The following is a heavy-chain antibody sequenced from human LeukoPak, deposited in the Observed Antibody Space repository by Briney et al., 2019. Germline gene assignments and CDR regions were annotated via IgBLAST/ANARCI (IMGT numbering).Heavy chain of an antibody. D-gene: IGHD3-10*01. CDR1: GFTFSSYA. Sequence: PGGSLRLSCAASGFTFSSYAMSWVRQAPGKGLEWVAVISYDGSNKYYADSVKGRFTISRDNSKNTLYLQMNSLRAEDTAVYYCAKGSYGSGSYYYFDYWGQGTLVTVSS. J-gene: IGHJ4*02. V-gene: IGHV3-30*18. CDR2: ISYDGSNK. CDR3: AKGSYGSGSYYYFDY.